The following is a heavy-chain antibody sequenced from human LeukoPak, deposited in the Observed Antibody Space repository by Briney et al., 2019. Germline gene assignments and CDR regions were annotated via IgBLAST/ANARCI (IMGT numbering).Heavy chain of an antibody. CDR2: ISYDGSNK. V-gene: IGHV3-30*18. D-gene: IGHD4/OR15-4a*01. CDR1: GFTFSSYG. J-gene: IGHJ4*02. CDR3: AKVMVHLWSDLDY. Sequence: GRSLRLSCAASGFTFSSYGMHWVRQAPGKGLEWVAVISYDGSNKYYADSVKGRFTISRDNSKSTLYLQMNSLRAEDTAVYYCAKVMVHLWSDLDYWGQGTLVTVSS.